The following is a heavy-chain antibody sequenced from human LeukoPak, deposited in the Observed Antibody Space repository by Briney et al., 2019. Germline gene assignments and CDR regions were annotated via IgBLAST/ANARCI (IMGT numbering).Heavy chain of an antibody. J-gene: IGHJ6*02. D-gene: IGHD6-19*01. V-gene: IGHV7-4-1*02. Sequence: ASVKVSCKASGYTFINYALNWVRQAPGQGLEWMGWINTNTGNPTYAQGFTGRFVFSLDTSVSTAYLQISSLKAEDTAVYYCARDPTSGWPLYYYYGMDVWGQGTTVTVSS. CDR1: GYTFINYA. CDR2: INTNTGNP. CDR3: ARDPTSGWPLYYYYGMDV.